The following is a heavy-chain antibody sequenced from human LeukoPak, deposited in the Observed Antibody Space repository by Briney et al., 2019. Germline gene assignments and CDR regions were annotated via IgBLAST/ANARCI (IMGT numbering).Heavy chain of an antibody. J-gene: IGHJ4*02. Sequence: PGGSLRLSCAASGFTFSDYYMSWIRQAPGKGLEWVSYISSSGSTIYYADSVKGRFTISRDNAKNSLYLQMNSLRAGDTAVYYCAKADYDFWSGYEFDYWGQGTLVTVSS. V-gene: IGHV3-11*04. CDR1: GFTFSDYY. CDR2: ISSSGSTI. D-gene: IGHD3-3*01. CDR3: AKADYDFWSGYEFDY.